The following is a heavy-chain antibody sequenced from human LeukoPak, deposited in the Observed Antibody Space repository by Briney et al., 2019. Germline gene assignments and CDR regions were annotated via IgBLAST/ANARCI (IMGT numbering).Heavy chain of an antibody. D-gene: IGHD6-19*01. V-gene: IGHV3-9*03. J-gene: IGHJ4*02. Sequence: AGGSLRLSCAASGFTFDDYAMHWVRQAPGKGLEWVSGISWNSGSIGYADSVKGRFTISRDNAKNSLYLQMNSLRAEDMALYYCAKGLEEWLEYYFDYWGQGTLVTVSP. CDR1: GFTFDDYA. CDR3: AKGLEEWLEYYFDY. CDR2: ISWNSGSI.